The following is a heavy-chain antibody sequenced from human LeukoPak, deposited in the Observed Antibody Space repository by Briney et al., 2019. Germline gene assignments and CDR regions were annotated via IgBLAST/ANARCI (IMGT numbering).Heavy chain of an antibody. V-gene: IGHV4-34*01. D-gene: IGHD3-22*01. CDR2: INHSGST. CDR3: ASSPRAPHFYDSSGTRGGY. CDR1: GGSFSGYY. Sequence: PSETLSLTCAVYGGSFSGYYWSWTRQPPGKGLEWIGEINHSGSTNYNPSLKSRVTISVDTSKNQFSLKLSSVTAADTAVYYCASSPRAPHFYDSSGTRGGYWGQGTLVTVSS. J-gene: IGHJ4*02.